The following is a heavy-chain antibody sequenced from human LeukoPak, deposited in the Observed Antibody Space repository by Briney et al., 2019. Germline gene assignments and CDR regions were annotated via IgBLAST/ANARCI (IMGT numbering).Heavy chain of an antibody. D-gene: IGHD2-2*01. CDR2: ISGSGGST. CDR1: GFTFSSYA. V-gene: IGHV3-23*01. Sequence: GGPLRLSCAASGFTFSSYAMSWVRQAPGKGLEWVSAISGSGGSTYYADSVKGRFTISRDNSKNTLYLQMNSLRAEDTAVYYCAKDGGSVVPADTFDYWGQGTLVTVSS. CDR3: AKDGGSVVPADTFDY. J-gene: IGHJ4*02.